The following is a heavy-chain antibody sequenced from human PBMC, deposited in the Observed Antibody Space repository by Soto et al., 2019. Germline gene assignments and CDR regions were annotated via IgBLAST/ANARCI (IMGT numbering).Heavy chain of an antibody. CDR2: INPNSGGT. D-gene: IGHD6-19*01. CDR1: GYTFTGYY. J-gene: IGHJ4*02. V-gene: IGHV1-2*04. CDR3: ARDAGAGTEGFDY. Sequence: QVQLVQSGAEVKKPGASVKVSCKASGYTFTGYYMHWVRQAPGQGLEWMGWINPNSGGTNYAQKFQGWVTMTRNTSIDTAYRELGRLRSNDRAGYNCARDAGAGTEGFDYWAREPWSPSPQ.